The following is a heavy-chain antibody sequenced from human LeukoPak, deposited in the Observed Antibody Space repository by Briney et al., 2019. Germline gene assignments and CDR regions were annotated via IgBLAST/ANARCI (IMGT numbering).Heavy chain of an antibody. V-gene: IGHV3-23*01. D-gene: IGHD6-13*01. Sequence: GGSLRLSCAASGFTFSSYAMSWVRQAPGKGLEWVSAISGSGGSTYYADSVKGRFTISIDNSKNTLYLQMNSLRAEDTAVYYCAKGWLQQLDAFDIWGQGTMVTVSS. CDR3: AKGWLQQLDAFDI. CDR1: GFTFSSYA. J-gene: IGHJ3*02. CDR2: ISGSGGST.